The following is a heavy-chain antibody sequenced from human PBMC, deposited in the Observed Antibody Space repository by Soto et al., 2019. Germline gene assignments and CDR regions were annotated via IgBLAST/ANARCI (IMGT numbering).Heavy chain of an antibody. CDR1: GGTFSSYA. V-gene: IGHV1-69*12. Sequence: QAQLVQSGAEVKKPGSSVKVSCKASGGTFSSYAISWVRQAPGQGLEWMGGIIPIFGTANYAQKFQGRVTITADESTSTAYMDLSSLRSEDTAVYYCVREGDYGDYFDYWGQGTLVTVSS. J-gene: IGHJ4*02. CDR2: IIPIFGTA. CDR3: VREGDYGDYFDY. D-gene: IGHD4-17*01.